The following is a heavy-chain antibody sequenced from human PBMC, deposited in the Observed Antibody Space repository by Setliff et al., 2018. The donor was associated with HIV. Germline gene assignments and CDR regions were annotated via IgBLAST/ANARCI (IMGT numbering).Heavy chain of an antibody. CDR3: ASMYSGYDQDYFDY. V-gene: IGHV4-59*08. Sequence: ESLKISCAASGFTFSSYWMSWVRQPPGRGLEWIGSIYYSGTTSYNPSLKSRVTISIDTSNSQFSLNLRSVTAADTAVYYCASMYSGYDQDYFDYWGQGTLVTVSS. D-gene: IGHD5-12*01. J-gene: IGHJ4*02. CDR1: GFTFSSYW. CDR2: IYYSGTT.